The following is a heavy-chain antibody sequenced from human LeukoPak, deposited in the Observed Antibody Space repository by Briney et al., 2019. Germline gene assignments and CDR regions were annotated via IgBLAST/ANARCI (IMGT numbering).Heavy chain of an antibody. J-gene: IGHJ4*02. Sequence: GXXRLSCEASGFTFDDYTMHWVRQAPGKDLEWVSLISWDGGSTYYADSVKGRFTISRDNSKNSLYLQMNSLRTEDTALYYCAKDRLYGALDYWGQGTLVTVSS. CDR2: ISWDGGST. V-gene: IGHV3-43*01. D-gene: IGHD3-16*01. CDR3: AKDRLYGALDY. CDR1: GFTFDDYT.